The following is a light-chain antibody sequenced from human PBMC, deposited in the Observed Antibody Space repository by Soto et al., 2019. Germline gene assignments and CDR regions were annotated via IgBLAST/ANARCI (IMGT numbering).Light chain of an antibody. J-gene: IGKJ1*01. CDR3: QQYDTSPWT. Sequence: EIVLTQSPGTLSLSPGERATLSCRASQSVSNNYLAWHQQKPGQAPRLLIYGASNRATGIPDRFSGSGSGTDFTLSISRLESEDFAVYYCQQYDTSPWTFGQGNKVDSK. CDR1: QSVSNNY. CDR2: GAS. V-gene: IGKV3-20*01.